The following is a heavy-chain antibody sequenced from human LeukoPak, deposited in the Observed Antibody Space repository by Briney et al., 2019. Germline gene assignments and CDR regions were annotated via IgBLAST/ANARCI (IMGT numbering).Heavy chain of an antibody. CDR1: EFTFSSYW. D-gene: IGHD3-16*01. Sequence: PGGSLRLSCAASEFTFSSYWMSWVRQAPGKGLEWVGNIKADGSEAYHVDSVKGRFTIPRDNARNSLFLQMNSLRVEDTAVYYCASQSYARFDPWGQGTLVTVSS. J-gene: IGHJ5*02. CDR3: ASQSYARFDP. V-gene: IGHV3-7*01. CDR2: IKADGSEA.